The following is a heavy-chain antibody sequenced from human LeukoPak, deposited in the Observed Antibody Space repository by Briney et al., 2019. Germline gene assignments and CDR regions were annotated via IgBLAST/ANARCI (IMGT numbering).Heavy chain of an antibody. CDR3: ASDRFPSSSGFS. Sequence: SETLSLTCTVSGGSISSYYWSWIRQPAGKGLEWIGRIYTSGSTNYNPSLKSRVTMSVDTSKNQFSLKLSSVTAADTAVYYCASDRFPSSSGFSWGQGTLVTVSS. CDR1: GGSISSYY. J-gene: IGHJ4*02. CDR2: IYTSGST. D-gene: IGHD6-19*01. V-gene: IGHV4-4*07.